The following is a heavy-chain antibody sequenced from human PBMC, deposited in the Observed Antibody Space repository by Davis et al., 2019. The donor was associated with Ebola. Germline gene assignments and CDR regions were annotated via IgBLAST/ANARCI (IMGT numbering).Heavy chain of an antibody. J-gene: IGHJ4*02. Sequence: GGSLRLSCAASGFTFNKYEMNWVRQAPGKGLEWISYISDSGSTTYYTDSVKGRFTISRDNAQNSLYLQMNSLRAEDTAVYYCARFSRGTIESYWGQGTLVTVSS. D-gene: IGHD5/OR15-5a*01. CDR3: ARFSRGTIESY. CDR2: ISDSGSTT. V-gene: IGHV3-48*03. CDR1: GFTFNKYE.